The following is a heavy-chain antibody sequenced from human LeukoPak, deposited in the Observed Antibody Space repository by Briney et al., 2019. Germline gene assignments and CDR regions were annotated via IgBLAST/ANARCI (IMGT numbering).Heavy chain of an antibody. V-gene: IGHV3-48*03. CDR1: GFTFSSYE. CDR2: ISSSGSTI. CDR3: ARGLAVVVPSGDFDY. D-gene: IGHD2-15*01. J-gene: IGHJ4*02. Sequence: GGSLRLSCAASGFTFSSYEMNWVRQAPGKGLELVSYISSSGSTIYYADSVKGRFTTSRDNAKNSLYLQMNSLRAEDTAVYYCARGLAVVVPSGDFDYWGQGTLVTVSS.